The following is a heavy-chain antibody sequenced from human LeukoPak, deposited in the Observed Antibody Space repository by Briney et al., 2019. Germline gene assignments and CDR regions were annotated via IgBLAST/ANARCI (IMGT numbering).Heavy chain of an antibody. V-gene: IGHV4-4*09. Sequence: SETLSLTCTVSGVSISSYYCNWIRQPPGKGLEWIGYISTSGSTDYSPSLKSRVTISVDRSKNQCSLNLSSVTAADTAVYYCAGHDEGSGWYRSYIDLWGRGTLVIVSS. CDR3: AGHDEGSGWYRSYIDL. D-gene: IGHD6-19*01. CDR2: ISTSGST. J-gene: IGHJ2*01. CDR1: GVSISSYY.